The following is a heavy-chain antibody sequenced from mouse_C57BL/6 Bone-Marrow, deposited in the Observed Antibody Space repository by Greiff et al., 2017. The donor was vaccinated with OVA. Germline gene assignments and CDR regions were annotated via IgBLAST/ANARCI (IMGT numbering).Heavy chain of an antibody. D-gene: IGHD1-1*01. CDR3: TTPITAVVDWYFDV. V-gene: IGHV14-4*01. CDR1: GFNIKDDY. J-gene: IGHJ1*03. CDR2: IDPENGDT. Sequence: EVQLQQSGAELVRPGASVKLSCTASGFNIKDDYMHWVKQRPEQGLEWIGWIDPENGDTEYASKFQGKATITADKSSNTAYLQLSSLTSEDTAVYYCTTPITAVVDWYFDVWGTGTTVTVSS.